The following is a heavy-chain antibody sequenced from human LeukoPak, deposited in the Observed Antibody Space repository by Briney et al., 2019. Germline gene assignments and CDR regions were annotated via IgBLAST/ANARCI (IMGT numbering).Heavy chain of an antibody. CDR3: ARTHFPRGYFDY. Sequence: PSETLSLTCAVYGGSFSGYYWSWIRQPPGKGLDGIGEINHSGSTNYNPSLKSRVTISVDTSKNQFSLKLSSVTAADTAVYYCARTHFPRGYFDYWGQGTLVTVSS. CDR2: INHSGST. V-gene: IGHV4-34*01. CDR1: GGSFSGYY. J-gene: IGHJ4*02.